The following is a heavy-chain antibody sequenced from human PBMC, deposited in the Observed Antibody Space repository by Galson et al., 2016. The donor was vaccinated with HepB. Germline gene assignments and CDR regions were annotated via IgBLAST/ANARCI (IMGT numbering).Heavy chain of an antibody. V-gene: IGHV4-59*08. CDR2: VYYSGST. Sequence: TLSLTCIVSGDSMTNYYWSWIRQPPGKGLEWIGYVYYSGSTNYNPSLKSRVTISVDTSKNQFSLKMSSVTAADTALYYCARRDIGYGRLDPWGQGVLVTVSS. J-gene: IGHJ5*02. CDR3: ARRDIGYGRLDP. CDR1: GDSMTNYY. D-gene: IGHD2-15*01.